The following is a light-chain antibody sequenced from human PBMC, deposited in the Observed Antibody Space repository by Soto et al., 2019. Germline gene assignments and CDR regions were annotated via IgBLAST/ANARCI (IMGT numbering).Light chain of an antibody. CDR1: HDISNH. CDR2: DAS. CDR3: QQYGGSPIT. J-gene: IGKJ5*01. Sequence: DIQMTQSPSSLSASVRDRVTITCRASHDISNHLNWYQQKPGKAPKLLIFDASNLETRVPSRFSGSGSGTDFTFTISSLQPEDIATYYCQQYGGSPITFGLGTRMEIK. V-gene: IGKV1-33*01.